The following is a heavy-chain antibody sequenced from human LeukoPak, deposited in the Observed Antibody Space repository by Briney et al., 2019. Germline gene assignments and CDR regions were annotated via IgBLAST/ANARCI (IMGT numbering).Heavy chain of an antibody. Sequence: PGGSLRISCAASGFTFVIYSMNWVRQAPASLLAWVSYISSSSYIYYADSVKGRFTISRDNAKNSLYLQMNSLRAEDTAVYYCARDFRNVGAHYWGQGTLVTVSS. V-gene: IGHV3-21*05. CDR2: ISSSSYI. D-gene: IGHD1-26*01. CDR1: GFTFVIYS. J-gene: IGHJ4*02. CDR3: ARDFRNVGAHY.